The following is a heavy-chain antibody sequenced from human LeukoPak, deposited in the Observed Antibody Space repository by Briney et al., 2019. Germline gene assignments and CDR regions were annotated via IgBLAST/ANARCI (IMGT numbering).Heavy chain of an antibody. CDR2: ISSSSSYI. CDR1: GFIFSTSA. V-gene: IGHV3-21*01. Sequence: GSLRLSCAASGFIFSTSAMNWVRQAPGKGLEWVSSISSSSSYIYYADSVKGRFTISRDNAKNSLYLQMNSLRAEDTAVYYCARERPKLEVFDYWGQGTLVTVSS. J-gene: IGHJ4*02. CDR3: ARERPKLEVFDY. D-gene: IGHD2-8*02.